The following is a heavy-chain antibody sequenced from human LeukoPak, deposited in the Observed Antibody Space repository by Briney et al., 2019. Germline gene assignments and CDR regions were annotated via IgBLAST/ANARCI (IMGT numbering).Heavy chain of an antibody. CDR2: IWNDGSRK. D-gene: IGHD6-19*01. CDR1: GFIFSNYG. Sequence: GGSLRLSCAASGFIFSNYGMHWVRQVPGKGLEWVGIIWNDGSRKDYGDYVKGRFTISRDNSKNTLYLQMNTLRVEDTALYYCAKGGIEVGHPAGLYFFDSWGQGTLVTVSS. CDR3: AKGGIEVGHPAGLYFFDS. V-gene: IGHV3-33*06. J-gene: IGHJ4*02.